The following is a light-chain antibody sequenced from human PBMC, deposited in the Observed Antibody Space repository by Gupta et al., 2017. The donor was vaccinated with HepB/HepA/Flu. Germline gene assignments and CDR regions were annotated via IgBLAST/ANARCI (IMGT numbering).Light chain of an antibody. Sequence: QSALTQPASASGSPGQSITILCTGTSRDVGGYNFVSWYQQYPGKVPKLIIFDVGNRPSGVSNRFSGSKSGNTASLTISGLQAEDEADYYCTSYTSSSTWVFGVGTKLTVL. CDR2: DVG. J-gene: IGLJ3*02. CDR1: SRDVGGYNF. CDR3: TSYTSSSTWV. V-gene: IGLV2-14*03.